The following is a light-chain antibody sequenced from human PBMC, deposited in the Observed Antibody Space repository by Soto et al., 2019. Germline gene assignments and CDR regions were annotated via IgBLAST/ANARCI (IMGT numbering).Light chain of an antibody. J-gene: IGKJ5*01. CDR2: GAS. V-gene: IGKV3-11*01. CDR1: HSVNSH. Sequence: EIVLTQSPATLSLSLGWRATLSCRTSHSVNSHVAWYQQKPGKAPRLLLYGASTRATGIPVRLSGSGFGTDFSLTINNLENEDFAVYYCQQRNSSTITFGQGTRLEIK. CDR3: QQRNSSTIT.